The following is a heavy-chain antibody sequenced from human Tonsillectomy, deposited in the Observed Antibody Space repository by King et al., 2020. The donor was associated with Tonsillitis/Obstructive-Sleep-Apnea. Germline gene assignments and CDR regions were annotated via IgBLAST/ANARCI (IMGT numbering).Heavy chain of an antibody. Sequence: VQLQESGPGLVKPSQTLSLTCTVSGGSISSGGYYWSWLRQPPGRGLGGIGYIYYRGSNYYNPTLKSRVTISVDTSKNQSSLKRSSVTAAATAVYYCARRGCSSTSCNTFDYWGQGTLVTVSA. V-gene: IGHV4-31*03. CDR1: GGSISSGGYY. J-gene: IGHJ4*02. CDR3: ARRGCSSTSCNTFDY. D-gene: IGHD2-2*01. CDR2: IYYRGSN.